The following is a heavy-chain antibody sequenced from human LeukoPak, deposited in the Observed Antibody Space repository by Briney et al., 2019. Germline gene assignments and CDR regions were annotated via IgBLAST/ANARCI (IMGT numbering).Heavy chain of an antibody. CDR1: GYSLTTYD. CDR3: ARGVLTLNCFDP. D-gene: IGHD2-8*01. J-gene: IGHJ5*02. Sequence: GASVKVSCKASGYSLTTYDINWVRQATGQGLEWMGWMNPNSGNTAYAQNFQGRVTMTRNTSISTAYMELSSLRSEDTAVYYCARGVLTLNCFDPLGQGTLVTVSS. V-gene: IGHV1-8*01. CDR2: MNPNSGNT.